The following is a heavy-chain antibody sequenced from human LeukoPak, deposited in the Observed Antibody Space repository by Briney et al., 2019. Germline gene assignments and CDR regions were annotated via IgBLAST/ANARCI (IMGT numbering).Heavy chain of an antibody. Sequence: SETLSLTCTVSGSSISSCYWSWIRQPAGEGLEWIGRIHSSGSTKYNPSLKSRVTMSVDTSKNHFSLQLSSVTAADTAVYYCARGGNYGDSWGQGTLVTVSS. D-gene: IGHD1-7*01. CDR3: ARGGNYGDS. CDR2: IHSSGST. V-gene: IGHV4-4*07. CDR1: GSSISSCY. J-gene: IGHJ4*02.